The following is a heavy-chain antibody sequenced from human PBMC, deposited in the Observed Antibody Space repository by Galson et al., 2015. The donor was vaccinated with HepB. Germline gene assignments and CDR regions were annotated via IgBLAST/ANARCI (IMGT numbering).Heavy chain of an antibody. CDR3: VHNWNLFDY. D-gene: IGHD1-1*01. Sequence: SLRLSCAASGFTFRNYDMSWVRQALGKGLEWVSVISSDGRSLYYADSVKGRFTISRDNSKNTLYLQMNSLRAGDTAVYYCVHNWNLFDYWGQGTLVAVSS. J-gene: IGHJ4*02. V-gene: IGHV3-23*03. CDR1: GFTFRNYD. CDR2: ISSDGRSL.